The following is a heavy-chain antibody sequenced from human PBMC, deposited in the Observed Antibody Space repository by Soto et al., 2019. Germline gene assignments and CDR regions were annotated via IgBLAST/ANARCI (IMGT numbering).Heavy chain of an antibody. CDR3: AVLEGASEGVVPALPPGWFDP. CDR1: GGSISSGGYY. CDR2: IYYSGST. V-gene: IGHV4-31*03. D-gene: IGHD2-2*01. J-gene: IGHJ5*02. Sequence: QVQLQESGPGLVKPSQTLSLTCTVSGGSISSGGYYWSWIRQHPGKGLEWIGYIYYSGSTYYNPSVRSRVRLPVDTSKHQLRLKLSSVTAADTAVYYCAVLEGASEGVVPALPPGWFDPWGQGTLVTVSS.